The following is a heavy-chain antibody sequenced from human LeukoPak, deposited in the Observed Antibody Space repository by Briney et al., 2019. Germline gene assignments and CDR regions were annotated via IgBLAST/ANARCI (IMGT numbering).Heavy chain of an antibody. Sequence: GGSLRLSCAASGFTFSSYAMSWVRQAPGKGLEWVSAISGSGGSTYYADSVKGRFTISRDNSKNTLYLQMNSLRPEDTAVYYCAKEEDIVVVPAANDYWGQGTLVTVSS. CDR2: ISGSGGST. CDR1: GFTFSSYA. V-gene: IGHV3-23*01. CDR3: AKEEDIVVVPAANDY. J-gene: IGHJ4*02. D-gene: IGHD2-2*01.